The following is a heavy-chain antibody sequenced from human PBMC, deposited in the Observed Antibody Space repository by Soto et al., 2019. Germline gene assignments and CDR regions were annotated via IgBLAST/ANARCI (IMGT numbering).Heavy chain of an antibody. CDR3: ARGDNSYGSYYYYYYGMDV. CDR1: GGSFSGYY. D-gene: IGHD5-18*01. V-gene: IGHV4-34*01. CDR2: IDHSGST. J-gene: IGHJ6*02. Sequence: SETLSLTCAVYGGSFSGYYWSWIRQPPGKGLEWIGEIDHSGSTNYNPSLKSRVTISVDTSENQFSLKRSSVTAADTAVYYCARGDNSYGSYYYYYYGMDVWGQGTTVTISS.